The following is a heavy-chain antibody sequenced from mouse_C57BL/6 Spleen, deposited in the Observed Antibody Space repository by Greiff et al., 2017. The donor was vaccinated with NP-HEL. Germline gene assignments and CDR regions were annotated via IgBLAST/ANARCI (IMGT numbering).Heavy chain of an antibody. V-gene: IGHV3-6*01. CDR1: GYSITSGYY. CDR3: ARGNGYYRFAY. D-gene: IGHD2-3*01. Sequence: VQLQQSGPGLVKPSQSLSLTCSVTGYSITSGYYWNWIRQFPGNKLEWMGYISYDGSNNYNPSLKNRISITRDTSKNQFFLKLNSVTTEDTATYYCARGNGYYRFAYWGQGTLVTVSA. J-gene: IGHJ3*01. CDR2: ISYDGSN.